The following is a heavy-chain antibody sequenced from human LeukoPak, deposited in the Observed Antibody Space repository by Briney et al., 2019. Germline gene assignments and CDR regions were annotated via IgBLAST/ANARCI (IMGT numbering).Heavy chain of an antibody. CDR2: IIPIFGTA. J-gene: IGHJ4*02. V-gene: IGHV1-69*13. Sequence: ASVKVSCKASGGTFSSYAISWVRQAPGQGLEWMGGIIPIFGTANYAQKFQGRVTITADESTSTAYMELSSLRSEDTAVYYCARWVVVPAVHSYYFDYWGQGTLVTVSS. CDR1: GGTFSSYA. CDR3: ARWVVVPAVHSYYFDY. D-gene: IGHD2-2*01.